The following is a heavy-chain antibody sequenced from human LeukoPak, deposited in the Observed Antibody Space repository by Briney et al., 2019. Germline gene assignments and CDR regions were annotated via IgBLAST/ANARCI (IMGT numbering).Heavy chain of an antibody. CDR2: INPNSGGT. D-gene: IGHD2-2*02. CDR1: GYTFTGYY. CDR3: WTRYCSSTSCYKDAFDI. V-gene: IGHV1-2*02. J-gene: IGHJ3*02. Sequence: ASVKVSCKASGYTFTGYYMHWVRQAPGQGLEWMGWINPNSGGTNYAQKFQGRVTMTRDTSISTAYMELSRLRSDDTAVYYCWTRYCSSTSCYKDAFDIWGQGTMVTVSS.